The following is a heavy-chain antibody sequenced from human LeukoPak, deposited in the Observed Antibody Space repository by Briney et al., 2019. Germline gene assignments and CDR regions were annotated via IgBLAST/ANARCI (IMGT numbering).Heavy chain of an antibody. J-gene: IGHJ4*02. D-gene: IGHD4-17*01. CDR1: GFSFISYG. CDR3: AKRPSDYGDYVTYFDY. V-gene: IGHV3-30*18. CDR2: ISDDGRNK. Sequence: GGSLRLCCAASGFSFISYGMHWVRQAPGKGLEWVGVISDDGRNKKYADSVKGRFTISRDNSKDTLYLQMNSLRDEDTAVYYCAKRPSDYGDYVTYFDYWGQGTLVTVSS.